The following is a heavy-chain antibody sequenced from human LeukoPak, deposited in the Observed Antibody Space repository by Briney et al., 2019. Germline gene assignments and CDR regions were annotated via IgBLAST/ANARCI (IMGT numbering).Heavy chain of an antibody. D-gene: IGHD2-21*01. J-gene: IGHJ4*02. V-gene: IGHV3-30*02. CDR3: CGDFDY. Sequence: LSGGSLRLSCAASGLTFSSYGMHWVRQAPHKGLEWVAFIPYDGSNEYYADSVKGRFTISRDNSKNTPYLQMNSLSGEDTAVYYCCGDFDYWGQGTLVTVSS. CDR2: IPYDGSNE. CDR1: GLTFSSYG.